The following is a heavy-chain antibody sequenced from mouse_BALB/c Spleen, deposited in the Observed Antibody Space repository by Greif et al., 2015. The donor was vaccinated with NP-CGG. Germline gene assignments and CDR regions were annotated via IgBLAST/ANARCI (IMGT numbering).Heavy chain of an antibody. Sequence: QVQLKESGAELVMPGASVKMSCKASGYTFTDYWMHWVKQRPGQGLEWIGAIDTSDSYTSYNQKFKGKATLTVDESSSTAYMQLSSLTSEDSAVYYCARFYYGSSYFDYWGQGTTLTVSS. V-gene: IGHV1-69*01. D-gene: IGHD1-1*01. CDR1: GYTFTDYW. CDR3: ARFYYGSSYFDY. J-gene: IGHJ2*01. CDR2: IDTSDSYT.